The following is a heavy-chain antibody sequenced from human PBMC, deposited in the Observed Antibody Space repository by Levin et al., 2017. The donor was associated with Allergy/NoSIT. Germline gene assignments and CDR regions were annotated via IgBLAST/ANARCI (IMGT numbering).Heavy chain of an antibody. CDR1: GASLGTGNYF. CDR2: IHTSGRT. Sequence: PSETLSLTCTVSGASLGTGNYFWSWIRQTAGRGLEWIGRIHTSGRTNYSPALRSRVTISAVTPKNQFFLTLSSVSAADTAVYFCARGWNPLVFWGPGTLVTVSS. D-gene: IGHD1-1*01. CDR3: ARGWNPLVF. J-gene: IGHJ1*01. V-gene: IGHV4-61*02.